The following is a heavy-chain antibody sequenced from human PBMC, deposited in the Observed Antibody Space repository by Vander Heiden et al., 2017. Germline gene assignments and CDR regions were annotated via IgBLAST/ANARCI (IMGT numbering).Heavy chain of an antibody. CDR1: AFSASTYA. CDR3: AREPRQTVGVPTYYFDF. J-gene: IGHJ4*02. CDR2: VAYDGISK. V-gene: IGHV3-30-3*01. Sequence: QVHSVASGGGVVQPGRSLRPSCAGSAFSASTYAIHWFRQSPDRGLEWVAVVAYDGISKYYAASVRGRFTISRDNSENKLYLEVNGLGPEDSALYYCAREPRQTVGVPTYYFDFWGQGTLVTVSS. D-gene: IGHD4-4*01.